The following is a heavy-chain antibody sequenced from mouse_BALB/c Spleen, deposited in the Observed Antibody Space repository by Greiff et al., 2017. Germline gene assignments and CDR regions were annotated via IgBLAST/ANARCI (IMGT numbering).Heavy chain of an antibody. CDR2: ILPGSGST. V-gene: IGHV1-9*01. J-gene: IGHJ4*01. D-gene: IGHD2-2*01. CDR3: ARGRVTSLYYYAMDY. CDR1: GYTFSSYW. Sequence: QVQLQQSGAELMKPGASVTISCKATGYTFSSYWIEWVKQRPGHGLEWIGEILPGSGSTNYNEKFKGKATFTADTSSNTAYMQLSSLTSEDSAVYYCARGRVTSLYYYAMDYWGQGTSVTVSS.